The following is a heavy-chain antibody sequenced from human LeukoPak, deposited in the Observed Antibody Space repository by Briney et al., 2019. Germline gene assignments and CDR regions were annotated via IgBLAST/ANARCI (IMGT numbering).Heavy chain of an antibody. CDR1: GYTLTELS. CDR3: ATRSATYFYCFDY. D-gene: IGHD4/OR15-4a*01. Sequence: ASVTVSFTVSGYTLTELSMHWVRQAPGKGREWMGGFDPEDGETIYAQKFQGRVTMTEDTSTDTAYMELSSLRSEDTAVYYCATRSATYFYCFDYWGQGTLVTVSS. J-gene: IGHJ4*02. V-gene: IGHV1-24*01. CDR2: FDPEDGET.